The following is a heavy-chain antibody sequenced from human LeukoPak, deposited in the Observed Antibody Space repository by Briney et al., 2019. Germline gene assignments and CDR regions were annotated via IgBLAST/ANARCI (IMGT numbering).Heavy chain of an antibody. CDR3: ARVPSAGGYYYGMDV. J-gene: IGHJ6*02. D-gene: IGHD3-16*01. Sequence: SETLSLTCAVYGGSFSGYYWSWIRQPPGKGLEWIGEINHSGSTNYNPFLKSRVTISVDTSKNQFSLKLSSVTAADTAVYYCARVPSAGGYYYGMDVWGQGTTVTVSS. CDR1: GGSFSGYY. V-gene: IGHV4-34*01. CDR2: INHSGST.